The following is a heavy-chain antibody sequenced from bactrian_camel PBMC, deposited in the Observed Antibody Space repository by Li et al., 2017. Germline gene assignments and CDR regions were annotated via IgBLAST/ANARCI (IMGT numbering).Heavy chain of an antibody. V-gene: IGHV3S5*01. CDR1: GFTFSSYD. Sequence: HVQLVESGGGLVQPGGSLRLSCAASGFTFSSYDMSWVRQAPGKGLEWVSGIYSDGSATYYADSLKGRFTISRDNAKNTLYLQMNSLKSEDTALYYCSVATTSATFNYWGQGTQVTVS. J-gene: IGHJ4*01. CDR2: IYSDGSAT. CDR3: SVATTSATFNY. D-gene: IGHD5*01.